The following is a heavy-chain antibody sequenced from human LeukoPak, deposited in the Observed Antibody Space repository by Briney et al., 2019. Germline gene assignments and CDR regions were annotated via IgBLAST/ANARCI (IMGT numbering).Heavy chain of an antibody. J-gene: IGHJ4*02. V-gene: IGHV4-38-2*02. CDR2: IYHSGST. Sequence: SETLSLTCTVSGYSISSGYYWGWIRQPPGKGLEWIGSIYHSGSTYYNPSLKSRVTISVDTSKNQFSLKLSSVTAADTAVYYCASGASLPHHFDYWGQGTLVTVSS. CDR3: ASGASLPHHFDY. D-gene: IGHD3-16*02. CDR1: GYSISSGYY.